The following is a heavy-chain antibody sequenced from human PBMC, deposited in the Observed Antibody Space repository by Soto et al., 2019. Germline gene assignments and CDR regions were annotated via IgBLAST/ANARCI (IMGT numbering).Heavy chain of an antibody. CDR1: GFTFSSYW. J-gene: IGHJ6*02. CDR2: INSDGSST. D-gene: IGHD6-13*01. CDR3: TRDAAAAGFGYYYYYYGMDV. Sequence: GGSLRLSCAASGFTFSSYWMHWVRQAPGKGLVWVSRINSDGSSTSYADSVKGRFTISRDNAKNTLYLQMNSLRAEDTAVYYCTRDAAAAGFGYYYYYYGMDVCGQGTTVTVYS. V-gene: IGHV3-74*01.